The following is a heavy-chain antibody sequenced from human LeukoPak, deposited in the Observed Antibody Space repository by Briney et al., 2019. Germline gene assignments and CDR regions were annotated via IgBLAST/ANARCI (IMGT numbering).Heavy chain of an antibody. D-gene: IGHD3-10*01. J-gene: IGHJ4*02. CDR3: AKVLLWFGELWGGPFDY. CDR2: ISGSGGST. Sequence: GGTLRLSCAASGFTFSSYGMSWVRQAPGKGLERVSAISGSGGSTYYADSVKGRFTISRDNSKNTLYLQMNSLRAEDTAVYYCAKVLLWFGELWGGPFDYWGQGTLVTVSS. CDR1: GFTFSSYG. V-gene: IGHV3-23*01.